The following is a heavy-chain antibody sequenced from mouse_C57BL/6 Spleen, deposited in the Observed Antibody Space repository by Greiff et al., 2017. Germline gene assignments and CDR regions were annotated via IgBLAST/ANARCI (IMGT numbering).Heavy chain of an antibody. V-gene: IGHV3-6*01. CDR2: ISYDGSN. CDR3: ARGGGYPYSMDY. J-gene: IGHJ4*01. D-gene: IGHD2-2*01. CDR1: GYSITSGYY. Sequence: VQLQQSGPGLVKPSQSLSLPCSVPGYSITSGYYWNWIRQFPGNKLEWMGYISYDGSNKYNPSLKNRISITRDTSKNQFFLTLNSVTTEYTATYYCARGGGYPYSMDYWGQGTSVTVSS.